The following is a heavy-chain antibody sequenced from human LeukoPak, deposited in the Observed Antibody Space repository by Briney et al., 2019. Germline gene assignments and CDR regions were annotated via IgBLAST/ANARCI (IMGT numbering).Heavy chain of an antibody. J-gene: IGHJ4*02. D-gene: IGHD2-2*01. CDR3: AGKAAAYYFVY. V-gene: IGHV3-30*02. CDR2: MQYDGSEE. Sequence: QPGGSLRLSCAASGFSFTTYGMHWVRQAPGMGLEWVTFMQYDGSEEYYADSVKGRFTISRDNSENTLYLQMDSLRGEDTAVYYCAGKAAAYYFVYWGQGTLVTVSS. CDR1: GFSFTTYG.